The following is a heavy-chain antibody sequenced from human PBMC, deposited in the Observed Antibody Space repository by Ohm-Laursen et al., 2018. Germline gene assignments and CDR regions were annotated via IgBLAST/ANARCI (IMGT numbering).Heavy chain of an antibody. D-gene: IGHD3-3*02. V-gene: IGHV3-23*01. J-gene: IGHJ4*02. CDR1: GFTFCNYA. CDR3: TKGSYISSFEGVH. Sequence: SLRLSCASAGFTFCNYAMSCGRQAPGTGLEGVSAISGSGGSTYYADSVKGRFTISRDNSKNTLYLQMNSLRPEDTALYYCTKGSYISSFEGVHWGQGTLVTVSS. CDR2: ISGSGGST.